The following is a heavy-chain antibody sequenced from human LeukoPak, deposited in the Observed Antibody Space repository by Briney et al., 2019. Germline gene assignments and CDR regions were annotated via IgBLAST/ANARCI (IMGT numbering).Heavy chain of an antibody. CDR2: IYYSGTT. Sequence: SETLSLTCTVSGGLISISTYYWGWIRQPPGKGLEWIGSIYYSGTTHYNPSLKSRVTISVDTSNNEFSLKLNSVTAADTAVYYCARTYDSPGYYSPDYYYMDVWGKGTTVTISS. J-gene: IGHJ6*03. CDR1: GGLISISTYY. V-gene: IGHV4-39*07. CDR3: ARTYDSPGYYSPDYYYMDV. D-gene: IGHD3-22*01.